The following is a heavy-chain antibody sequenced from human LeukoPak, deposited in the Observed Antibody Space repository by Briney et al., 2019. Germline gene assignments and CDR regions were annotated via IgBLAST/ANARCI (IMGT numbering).Heavy chain of an antibody. CDR3: AAHAHDYGDYHFDY. V-gene: IGHV4-34*01. CDR1: GGSFSGYY. D-gene: IGHD4-17*01. CDR2: INHSGST. Sequence: PSETLPLACAVYGGSFSGYYWSWIRQPPGKGLEWIGEINHSGSTNYNPSLKSRVTISVDTSKNQFSLKLSSVTAADTAVYYCAAHAHDYGDYHFDYWGQGTLVTVSS. J-gene: IGHJ4*02.